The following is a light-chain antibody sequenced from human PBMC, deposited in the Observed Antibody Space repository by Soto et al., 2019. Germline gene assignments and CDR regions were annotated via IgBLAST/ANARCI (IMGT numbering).Light chain of an antibody. CDR1: QSISTW. V-gene: IGKV1-5*03. Sequence: DIEMTQSPSTLSASVGDRVTLTCRASQSISTWLAWYQQKAGKAPKLLIYKASIFESGVPTRFSGSGSGTEIPPTISSLPPDYVVSYYWQQYSTYWTFGQGTKVEIK. CDR3: QQYSTYWT. CDR2: KAS. J-gene: IGKJ1*01.